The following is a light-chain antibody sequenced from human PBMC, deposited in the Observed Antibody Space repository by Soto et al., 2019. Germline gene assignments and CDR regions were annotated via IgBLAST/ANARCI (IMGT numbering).Light chain of an antibody. CDR2: GAS. CDR1: QSVRIN. V-gene: IGKV3-20*01. CDR3: QQYGSSPWT. J-gene: IGKJ1*01. Sequence: EIVMTQSLATLSVSPGERATLSCRASQSVRINLAWYQQKPGQSPRLLIFGASSRATGIPDRFSGSGSGTDFTLTISRLEPEDFAVYYCQQYGSSPWTFGQGTKV.